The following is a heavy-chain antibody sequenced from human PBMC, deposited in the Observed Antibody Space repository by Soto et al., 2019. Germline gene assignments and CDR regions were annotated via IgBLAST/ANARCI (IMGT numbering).Heavy chain of an antibody. V-gene: IGHV3-23*01. CDR1: GFTFSSYA. CDR3: ARCIVGATEYYGIDV. D-gene: IGHD1-26*01. CDR2: ISGSGGST. J-gene: IGHJ6*02. Sequence: LRLSCAASGFTFSSYAMSWVRQAPGKGLEWVSAISGSGGSTYYADSVKGRFTISRDNSKNTLYLQMNSLRAEDTAVYYCARCIVGATEYYGIDVWGQGTTVTVSS.